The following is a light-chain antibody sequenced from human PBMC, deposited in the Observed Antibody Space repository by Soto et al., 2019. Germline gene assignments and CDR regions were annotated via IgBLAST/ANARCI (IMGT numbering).Light chain of an antibody. J-gene: IGKJ1*01. CDR1: QSFSNW. CDR3: QQYNSYSWT. CDR2: KAS. V-gene: IGKV1-5*03. Sequence: DIPMTQSPSTLSASVGDTVTITCRASQSFSNWLAWYQQKPGKATKFLIYKASTLESGVPSRFSGSGSGTEFTLTISSLQPDDFATYYCQQYNSYSWTFGQGTKVEIK.